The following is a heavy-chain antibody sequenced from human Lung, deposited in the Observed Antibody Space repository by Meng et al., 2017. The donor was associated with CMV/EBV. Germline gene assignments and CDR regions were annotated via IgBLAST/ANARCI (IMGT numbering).Heavy chain of an antibody. D-gene: IGHD3-10*01. J-gene: IGHJ4*02. CDR1: GGSISSSNYY. CDR2: IYHSGST. CDR3: ARRRGGSGRDC. Sequence: QLMLQASGPGFVKPSETLSLTCTVSGGSISSSNYYWDWIRQPPGKGLEWIGAIYHSGSTSYNPSLQSRVTMFVDTSKNQFSLMLTSVTATDTAVYYCARRRGGSGRDCWGQGTLVTVSS. V-gene: IGHV4-39*01.